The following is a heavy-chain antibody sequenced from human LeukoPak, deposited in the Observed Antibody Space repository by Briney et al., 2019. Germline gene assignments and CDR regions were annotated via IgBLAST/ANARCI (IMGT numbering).Heavy chain of an antibody. CDR2: ISSSGSTI. CDR3: ARVSRFPGYVGAFDI. V-gene: IGHV3-48*03. CDR1: GFTFSSYE. Sequence: PGGSLRLSCAASGFTFSSYEMNWVRQAPGKGLEWVSYISSSGSTIYYADSVKGRFTISRDNANNSLYLQMNSLRAEDTAVYYCARVSRFPGYVGAFDIWGQGTMVTVSS. J-gene: IGHJ3*02. D-gene: IGHD6-13*01.